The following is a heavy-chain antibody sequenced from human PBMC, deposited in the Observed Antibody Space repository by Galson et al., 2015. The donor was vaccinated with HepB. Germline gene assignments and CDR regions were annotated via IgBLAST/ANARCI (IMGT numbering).Heavy chain of an antibody. D-gene: IGHD3-22*01. J-gene: IGHJ4*02. V-gene: IGHV6-1*01. CDR1: GDSVSSNSAA. CDR2: TYYRSKWYN. CDR3: ARGTGEYYYDSSGYLGY. Sequence: CAISGDSVSSNSAAWNWIRQSPSRGREWLGRTYYRSKWYNDYAVSVKSRITINPDTSKNQFSLQLNSVTPEDTAVYYCARGTGEYYYDSSGYLGYWGQGTLVTVSS.